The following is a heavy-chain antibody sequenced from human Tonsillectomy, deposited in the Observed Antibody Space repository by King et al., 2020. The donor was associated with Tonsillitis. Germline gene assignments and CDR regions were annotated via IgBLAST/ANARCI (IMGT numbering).Heavy chain of an antibody. CDR1: GGSINTYC. V-gene: IGHV4-59*01. D-gene: IGHD6-13*01. CDR2: IYYTGST. J-gene: IGHJ4*02. Sequence: QLQESGPGLVKPSETLSLTCTVSGGSINTYCWNWIRQPPGKGLEWIGFIYYTGSTNYNPSLKSRVTMSVDTSKNQFSLMLSSVTAADTAVYYCARGGPGSAAAGRIDYWGQGTLVTVSS. CDR3: ARGGPGSAAAGRIDY.